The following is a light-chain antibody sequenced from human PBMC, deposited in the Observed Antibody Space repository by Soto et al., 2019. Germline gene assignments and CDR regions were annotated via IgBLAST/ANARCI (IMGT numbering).Light chain of an antibody. V-gene: IGLV1-44*01. CDR1: SSNIGSNT. CDR3: AACDDSLNGPV. CDR2: IDN. Sequence: QPVLTQPPSASGTPGQRVTISCSGGSSNIGSNTVNWYQQLPGTAPKLFSYIDNQRPSGVPDRFSGSKSGTSASLAISGLQSDDEAEYYCAACDDSLNGPVFGGGTNLPVL. J-gene: IGLJ2*01.